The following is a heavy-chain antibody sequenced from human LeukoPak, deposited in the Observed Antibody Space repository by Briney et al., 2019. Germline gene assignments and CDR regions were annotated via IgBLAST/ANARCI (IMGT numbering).Heavy chain of an antibody. V-gene: IGHV3-15*01. CDR3: TTENRIQLWLYYFDY. CDR1: GFTFSNAW. D-gene: IGHD5-18*01. Sequence: PGGSLRLSCAASGFTFSNAWMSWVRQAPGKGLEWVGRIKSKTDGGTTDYAAPVKGRFTISRDDSKNTLYLQMNSLKTEDTAVYYCTTENRIQLWLYYFDYWGQGTLDTVSS. J-gene: IGHJ4*02. CDR2: IKSKTDGGTT.